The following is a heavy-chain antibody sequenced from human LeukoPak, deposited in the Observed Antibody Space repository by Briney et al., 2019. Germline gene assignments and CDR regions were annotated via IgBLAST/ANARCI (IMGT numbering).Heavy chain of an antibody. V-gene: IGHV4-59*08. CDR3: ASYVWGSLFFDYWLQAVKPTDS. D-gene: IGHD3-16*01. CDR1: GASISSYS. J-gene: IGHJ5*01. CDR2: IYYSGST. Sequence: SETPSPACTISGASISSYSWSWSRQPPGKGLEWIGYIYYSGSTNYNPSLKSRVTISVDTSKNQFSLKLSSVTAADTAVYYCASYVWGSLFFDYWLQAVKPTDS.